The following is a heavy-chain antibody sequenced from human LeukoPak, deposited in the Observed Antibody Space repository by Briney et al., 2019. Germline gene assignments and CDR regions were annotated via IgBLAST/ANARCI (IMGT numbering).Heavy chain of an antibody. CDR1: GDSISSYY. J-gene: IGHJ3*02. Sequence: SETLSLTCTVSGDSISSYYWSWIRQPAGKGLEWIGRIYPSRSTNYNPSPKSRVTISVDTSENQFSLKLSSVTAADTAVYYCATNGPAYSYGPWDDAFDSWGQGTMVTVSS. V-gene: IGHV4-4*07. D-gene: IGHD5-18*01. CDR3: ATNGPAYSYGPWDDAFDS. CDR2: IYPSRST.